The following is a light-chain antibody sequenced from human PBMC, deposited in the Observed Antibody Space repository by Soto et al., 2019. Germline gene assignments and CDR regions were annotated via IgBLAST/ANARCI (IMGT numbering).Light chain of an antibody. CDR1: QSVNAY. Sequence: EIVLTQSPATLSLSPGERATLSCRASQSVNAYLAWYQQKPGQAPRLLIYDASKRATGIPARFSGSGSGTDFSLTISSLEPEDLAVYYCQLCSDWPLTFGGGTKVEIK. CDR2: DAS. V-gene: IGKV3-11*01. CDR3: QLCSDWPLT. J-gene: IGKJ4*01.